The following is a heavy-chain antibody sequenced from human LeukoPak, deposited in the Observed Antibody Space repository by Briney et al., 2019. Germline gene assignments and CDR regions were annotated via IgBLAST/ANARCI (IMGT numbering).Heavy chain of an antibody. Sequence: GASVKVPCKASGYTFTGYYMHWVRQAPGQGLEWMGWINPNSGGTNYAQKFQGRVTMTRDTSISTAYMELSRLRSDDTAVYYCARPVSSSWFFWFDPLGQGTLVTVSS. CDR3: ARPVSSSWFFWFDP. J-gene: IGHJ5*02. CDR1: GYTFTGYY. CDR2: INPNSGGT. V-gene: IGHV1-2*02. D-gene: IGHD6-13*01.